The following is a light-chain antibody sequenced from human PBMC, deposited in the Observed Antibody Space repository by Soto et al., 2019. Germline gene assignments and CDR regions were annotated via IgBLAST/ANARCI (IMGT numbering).Light chain of an antibody. CDR2: DAS. V-gene: IGKV3D-20*02. J-gene: IGKJ1*01. CDR1: QSVSSSY. Sequence: VFTHSPGTLSLSPGERATLSCRAIQSVSSSYLAWYQQKPGQAPRLLIFDASKRATGIPARFSGTGSGTDFTLTISSLEPEDVAVYYCQQRSNWTPVTFGQGTKVDIK. CDR3: QQRSNWTPVT.